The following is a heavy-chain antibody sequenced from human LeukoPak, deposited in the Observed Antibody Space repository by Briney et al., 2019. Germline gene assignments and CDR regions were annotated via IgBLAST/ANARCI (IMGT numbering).Heavy chain of an antibody. V-gene: IGHV3-30-3*01. CDR2: ISYDGSNK. J-gene: IGHJ4*02. Sequence: GGSLRLSCAAPGFTFSSYAMHWVRQAPGKGLEWVAVISYDGSNKYYADSVKGRFTISRDNSKNTLYLQMNSLRAEDTAVYYCAGASDYDFWSGYYKGGFDYWGQGTLVTVSS. CDR1: GFTFSSYA. D-gene: IGHD3-3*01. CDR3: AGASDYDFWSGYYKGGFDY.